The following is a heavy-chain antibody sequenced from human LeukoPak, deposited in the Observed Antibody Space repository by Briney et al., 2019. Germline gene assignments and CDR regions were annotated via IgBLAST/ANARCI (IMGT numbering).Heavy chain of an antibody. CDR3: ARSLTYYYYYMDV. CDR2: MIPNFGTT. Sequence: SVKVSCKASGGTFTSYAISWVRQAPGQGLEWMGWMIPNFGTTNYAQKFQGRVTITTDESTSTAYMELSSLRSEDTAVYYCARSLTYYYYYMDVWGKGTTVTVSS. V-gene: IGHV1-69*05. CDR1: GGTFTSYA. J-gene: IGHJ6*03.